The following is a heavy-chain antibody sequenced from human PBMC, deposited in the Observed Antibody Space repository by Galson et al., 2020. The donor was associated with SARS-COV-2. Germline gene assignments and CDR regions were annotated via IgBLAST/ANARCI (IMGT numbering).Heavy chain of an antibody. CDR2: ISSSSSYI. J-gene: IGHJ3*02. Sequence: TGGSLRLSCAASGFTFSSYSMNWVRQAPGKGLEWVSSISSSSSYIYYADSVKGRFTISRDNAKNSLYLQMNSLRAEDTAVYYCARLTEPWDAFDIWGQGTMVTVSS. D-gene: IGHD1-26*01. V-gene: IGHV3-21*01. CDR1: GFTFSSYS. CDR3: ARLTEPWDAFDI.